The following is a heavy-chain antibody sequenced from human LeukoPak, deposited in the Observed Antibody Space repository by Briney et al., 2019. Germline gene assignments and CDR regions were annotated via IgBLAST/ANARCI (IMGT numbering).Heavy chain of an antibody. J-gene: IGHJ3*02. D-gene: IGHD3-3*01. Sequence: LSLTCTVSGGSISSSSYYWGWIRQPPGKGLEWVSYIDARSGITYYADSVQGRFTISRDNAKESVFLQMNSLRADDTAVYYCARTYDFGRGPPGDAFDNWGPGTLVIVSS. CDR1: GGSISSSS. CDR3: ARTYDFGRGPPGDAFDN. CDR2: IDARSGIT. V-gene: IGHV3-11*06.